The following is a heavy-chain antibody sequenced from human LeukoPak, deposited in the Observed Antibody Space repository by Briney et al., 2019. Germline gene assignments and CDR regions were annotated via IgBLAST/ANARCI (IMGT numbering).Heavy chain of an antibody. V-gene: IGHV1-69*13. D-gene: IGHD2-15*01. Sequence: GASVKVSCKASGGTFSSYAISWVRQAPGQGLEWMGGIIPIFGTANYAQKFQGGVTITADESTSTAYMELSSLRSEDTAVYYCARKNYCSGGSCYSRGWFDPWGQGTLVTVSS. CDR3: ARKNYCSGGSCYSRGWFDP. CDR2: IIPIFGTA. J-gene: IGHJ5*02. CDR1: GGTFSSYA.